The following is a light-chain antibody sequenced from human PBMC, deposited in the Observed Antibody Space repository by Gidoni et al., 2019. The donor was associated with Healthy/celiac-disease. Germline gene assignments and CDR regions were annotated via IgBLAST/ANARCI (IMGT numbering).Light chain of an antibody. CDR2: AAS. V-gene: IGKV1-39*01. J-gene: IGKJ3*01. Sequence: DIQMTQSPSSLSASVGDRVTITCRASQSISSSLNWYQQKPGKAPKLLIYAASSLQSGVPSRFSGSGSATDFTLTISSLQPEDFATYYCQQSYSTPIFTFGPGTKVDIK. CDR1: QSISSS. CDR3: QQSYSTPIFT.